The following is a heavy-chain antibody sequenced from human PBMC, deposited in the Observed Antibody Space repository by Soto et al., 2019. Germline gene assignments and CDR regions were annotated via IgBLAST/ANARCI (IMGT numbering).Heavy chain of an antibody. J-gene: IGHJ4*02. Sequence: EVQLVESGGGLVKPGGSLRLSCAASGFTFSSYSMNWVRQAPGKGLEWVSSISSSSSYIYYADSVKGRFTTSRNNAKNSLYLQMNSLRADDTSVFYFAILTSSDSSGYYCYWCQGTLVTVSS. CDR3: AILTSSDSSGYYCY. CDR1: GFTFSSYS. D-gene: IGHD3-22*01. CDR2: ISSSSSYI. V-gene: IGHV3-21*01.